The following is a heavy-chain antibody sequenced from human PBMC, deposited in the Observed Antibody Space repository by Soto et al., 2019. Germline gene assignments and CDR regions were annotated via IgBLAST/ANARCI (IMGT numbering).Heavy chain of an antibody. CDR1: GGSISSGDYY. J-gene: IGHJ4*02. Sequence: PSETLSLTCTVSGGSISSGDYYWSWIRQPPGKGLEWIGYIYYSGSTYYNPSLKSRVTISVDTSKNQFSLKLSSVTAADTAVYYCARAWGDSSGYYSNPNFNFDYWGQGTLVTVSS. D-gene: IGHD3-22*01. CDR2: IYYSGST. V-gene: IGHV4-30-4*01. CDR3: ARAWGDSSGYYSNPNFNFDY.